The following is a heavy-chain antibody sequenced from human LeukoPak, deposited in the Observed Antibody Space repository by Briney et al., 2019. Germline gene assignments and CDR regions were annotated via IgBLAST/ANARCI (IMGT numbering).Heavy chain of an antibody. V-gene: IGHV4-61*02. CDR2: IYTSGST. Sequence: SETLSLTCTVSGGSISSGSYYWSWIRQPAGKGLEWIGRIYTSGSTNYNPSLKSRVTISVDTSKNQFSLKLSSVTAADTAVYYCARDANYDLWSGAFDYWGQGTLVTVSS. D-gene: IGHD3-3*01. CDR1: GGSISSGSYY. J-gene: IGHJ4*02. CDR3: ARDANYDLWSGAFDY.